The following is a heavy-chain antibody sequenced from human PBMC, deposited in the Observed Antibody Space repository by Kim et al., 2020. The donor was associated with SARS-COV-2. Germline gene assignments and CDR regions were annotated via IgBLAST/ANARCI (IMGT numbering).Heavy chain of an antibody. J-gene: IGHJ4*02. V-gene: IGHV4-31*03. D-gene: IGHD3-22*01. Sequence: SETLSLTCTVSGGSISSGGYYWSWIRQPPGKGLEWIGYIYYSGSTYYNPSLKSRVTISVDTSKNQFSLKLSSVTAADTAVYYCVADYYDSSGYYYADYWGQGTLVTVSS. CDR2: IYYSGST. CDR1: GGSISSGGYY. CDR3: VADYYDSSGYYYADY.